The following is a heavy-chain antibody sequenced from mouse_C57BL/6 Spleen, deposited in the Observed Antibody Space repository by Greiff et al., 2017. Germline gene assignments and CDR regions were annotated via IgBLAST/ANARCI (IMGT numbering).Heavy chain of an antibody. J-gene: IGHJ4*01. D-gene: IGHD1-1*01. CDR2: IDPSDSYT. CDR3: ARTGSTSYYAMDY. CDR1: GYTFTSYW. V-gene: IGHV1-59*01. Sequence: QVQLQQSGAELVRPGTSVKLSCKASGYTFTSYWMHWVQQRPGQGLEWIGVIDPSDSYTNYNQKFKGKATLTVDTSSSTAYMQLSSLTSEDSAVYYCARTGSTSYYAMDYWGQGTSVTVSS.